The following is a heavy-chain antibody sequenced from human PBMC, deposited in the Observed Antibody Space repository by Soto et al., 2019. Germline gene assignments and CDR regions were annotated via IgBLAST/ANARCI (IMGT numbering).Heavy chain of an antibody. V-gene: IGHV1-24*01. D-gene: IGHD2-2*01. CDR1: GYTLTELS. CDR3: ATDRGSTYASDAFDI. J-gene: IGHJ3*02. Sequence: ASVKVSCTVSGYTLTELSMHWVRQAPGKGLEWMGGFDPEDGETIYAQKFQGRVTMTEDTSTDTAYMELSSLRSEDTAVYYCATDRGSTYASDAFDIWGQGTMVTVSS. CDR2: FDPEDGET.